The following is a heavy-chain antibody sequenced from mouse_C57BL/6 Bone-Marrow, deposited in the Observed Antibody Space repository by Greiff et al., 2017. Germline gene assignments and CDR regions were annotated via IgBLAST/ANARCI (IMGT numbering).Heavy chain of an antibody. Sequence: VQLQQSGAELVRPGASVKLSCKASGYTFTDYYINWVKQRPGQGLEWIARIYPGSGNTYYNEKFKGKATLTAEKSSSTAYMQLSSLTSEDSAVYFCARGVVEDYWGQGTTLTVSS. V-gene: IGHV1-76*01. CDR3: ARGVVEDY. CDR1: GYTFTDYY. CDR2: IYPGSGNT. J-gene: IGHJ2*01. D-gene: IGHD1-1*01.